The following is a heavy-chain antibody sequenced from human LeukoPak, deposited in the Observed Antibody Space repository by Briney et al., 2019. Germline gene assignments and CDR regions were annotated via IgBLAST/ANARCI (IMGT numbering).Heavy chain of an antibody. V-gene: IGHV4-34*01. CDR3: AGRLKEQWLPLSWFDP. CDR2: INHSGST. CDR1: GGSFSGYY. D-gene: IGHD6-19*01. J-gene: IGHJ5*02. Sequence: PSETLSLTCAVYGGSFSGYYWSWIRQPPGKGLEWIGEINHSGSTNYNPSLKSRVTISVDTSKNQFSLKLSSVTAADTAVYYCAGRLKEQWLPLSWFDPWGQGTLVTVSS.